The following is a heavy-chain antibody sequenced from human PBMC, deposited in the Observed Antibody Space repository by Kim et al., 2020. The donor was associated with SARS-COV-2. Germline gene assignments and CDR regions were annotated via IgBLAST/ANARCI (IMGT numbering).Heavy chain of an antibody. CDR3: VNQVIAAAGLNDY. CDR2: ISGSGGST. Sequence: GGSLRLSCAASGFTFSSYAMRWVRQAPGKGLEWVSAISGSGGSTYYADSVKGRFTISRDNSKNTLYLQRNSLRAEDTAVYYWVNQVIAAAGLNDYCGQGTLVTVSA. V-gene: IGHV3-23*01. CDR1: GFTFSSYA. D-gene: IGHD6-13*01. J-gene: IGHJ4*02.